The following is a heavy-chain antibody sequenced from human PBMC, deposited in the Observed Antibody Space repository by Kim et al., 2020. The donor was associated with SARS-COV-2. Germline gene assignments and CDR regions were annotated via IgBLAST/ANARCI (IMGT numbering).Heavy chain of an antibody. D-gene: IGHD6-13*01. V-gene: IGHV4-34*01. CDR3: ARLRGIAAAGIPMSRAFDI. CDR2: INHSGST. CDR1: GGSFSGYY. J-gene: IGHJ3*02. Sequence: SETLSLTCAVYGGSFSGYYWSWIRQPPGKGLEWIGEINHSGSTNYNPSLKSRVTISVDTSKNQFSLKLSSVTAADTAVYYCARLRGIAAAGIPMSRAFDIWGQGTMVTVSS.